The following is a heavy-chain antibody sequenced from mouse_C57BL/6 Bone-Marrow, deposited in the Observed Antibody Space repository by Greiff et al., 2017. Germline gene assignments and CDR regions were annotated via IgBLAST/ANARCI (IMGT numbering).Heavy chain of an antibody. CDR1: GYTFTDYE. V-gene: IGHV1-15*01. Sequence: VQLQQSGAELVRPGASVTLSCTASGYTFTDYEMHWVKQTPVHGLEWIGAIDPETGGTAYNQKFKGKAILTADKSSSPAYMELRSLTSEDSAVYYCTRRGYDFWFAYWGQGTLVTVSA. CDR3: TRRGYDFWFAY. J-gene: IGHJ3*01. D-gene: IGHD2-2*01. CDR2: IDPETGGT.